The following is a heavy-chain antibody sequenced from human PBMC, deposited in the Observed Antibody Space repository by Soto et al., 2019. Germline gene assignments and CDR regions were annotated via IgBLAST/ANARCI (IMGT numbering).Heavy chain of an antibody. CDR2: IGGSDSRT. V-gene: IGHV3-23*01. CDR1: ESADLSDA. D-gene: IGHD2-21*01. CDR3: APRGVSFHLTTATDCYG. J-gene: IGHJ6*01. Sequence: PWGSLRHTVVSGESADLSDARSWVRQAPGKGLVWVSAIGGSDSRTYYADSVKGRFTISRDNPKNPLYLQMSSLRADDTAVYYCAPRGVSFHLTTATDCYG.